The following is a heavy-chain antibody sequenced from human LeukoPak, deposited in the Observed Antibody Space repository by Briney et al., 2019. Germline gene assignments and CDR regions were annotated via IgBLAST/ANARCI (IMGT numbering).Heavy chain of an antibody. D-gene: IGHD3-10*01. V-gene: IGHV1-18*01. Sequence: GASVKVSCKTSGYSFTTYGINWVRQAPGQGLEWIGWVSGYNGNAHSAQNLQGRVTMTIDTSTSTAYMELRTLRSDDTAVYYCARDLWFGDLSAGGFWGQGTLVTVSS. CDR1: GYSFTTYG. CDR3: ARDLWFGDLSAGGF. J-gene: IGHJ4*02. CDR2: VSGYNGNA.